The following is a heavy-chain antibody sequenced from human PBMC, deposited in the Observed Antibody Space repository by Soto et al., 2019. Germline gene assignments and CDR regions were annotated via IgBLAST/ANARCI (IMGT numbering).Heavy chain of an antibody. Sequence: ASVKVSCKASGYPFPSYAMHLVGPAPGQRLEWMGWINAGNGNTKYSQKFQGRVTITRDTSASTAYMELSSLRSEDTAVYYCARVLVGATPVDYWGQGTLVTVSS. CDR1: GYPFPSYA. D-gene: IGHD1-26*01. V-gene: IGHV1-3*01. CDR2: INAGNGNT. J-gene: IGHJ4*02. CDR3: ARVLVGATPVDY.